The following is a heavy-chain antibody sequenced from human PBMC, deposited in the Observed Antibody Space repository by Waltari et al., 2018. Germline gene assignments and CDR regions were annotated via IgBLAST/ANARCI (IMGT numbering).Heavy chain of an antibody. J-gene: IGHJ4*02. V-gene: IGHV3-23*01. D-gene: IGHD1-26*01. CDR1: GFTFSSYA. CDR3: AKGSLTRYSGSYVNDY. CDR2: ISGSGGST. Sequence: EVQLLESGGGLVQPGGSLRLSCAASGFTFSSYAMSWVRQAPGKGLEWVSAISGSGGSTYYADSVKGRFTISRDNSKNTLYLQMNSLRAEDTAVYYCAKGSLTRYSGSYVNDYWGQGTLVTVSS.